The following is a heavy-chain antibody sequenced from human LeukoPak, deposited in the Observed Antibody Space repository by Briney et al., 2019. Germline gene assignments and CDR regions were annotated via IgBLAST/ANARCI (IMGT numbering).Heavy chain of an antibody. V-gene: IGHV3-30-3*01. J-gene: IGHJ4*02. Sequence: GGSLRLSCAASGFTFSSYAMHWVRQAPGKGLEWVAVISYDGSNKYYADSVKGRFTISRDNSKNTLYLQMNSLRAEGTAVYYCASSDYLWYFDYWGQGTLVTVSS. CDR1: GFTFSSYA. CDR2: ISYDGSNK. D-gene: IGHD2/OR15-2a*01. CDR3: ASSDYLWYFDY.